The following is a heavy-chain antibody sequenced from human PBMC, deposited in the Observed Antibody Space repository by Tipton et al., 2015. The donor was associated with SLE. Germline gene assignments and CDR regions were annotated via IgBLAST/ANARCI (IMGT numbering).Heavy chain of an antibody. CDR3: ARVMNKPRAFDI. V-gene: IGHV4-34*01. D-gene: IGHD2-8*01. CDR1: GGSFSGYY. J-gene: IGHJ3*02. CDR2: INHSGST. Sequence: TLSLTCAVYGGSFSGYYWSWVRQPPGKGLEWIGEINHSGSTNYNLSLKSRVTISVDTSKNQFSLKLSSVTAADTAVYYCARVMNKPRAFDIWGQGTMVTVSS.